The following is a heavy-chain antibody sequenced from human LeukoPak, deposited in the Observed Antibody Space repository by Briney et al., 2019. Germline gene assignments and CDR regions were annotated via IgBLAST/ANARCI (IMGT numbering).Heavy chain of an antibody. CDR2: IYHSGST. CDR1: GGSISSGGYS. D-gene: IGHD3-10*01. V-gene: IGHV4-30-2*01. J-gene: IGHJ6*02. CDR3: AREKSFGGMDV. Sequence: SETLSLTCAVSGGSISSGGYSWSWIRQPPGKGLEWIGYIYHSGSTYYNPSLKSRVTISVDRSKNQFSLKLSSVTAADTAVYFCAREKSFGGMDVWGQGTTVTVSS.